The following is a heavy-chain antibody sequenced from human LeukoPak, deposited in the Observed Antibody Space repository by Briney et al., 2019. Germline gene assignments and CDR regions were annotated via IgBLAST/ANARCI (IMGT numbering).Heavy chain of an antibody. CDR1: GFTFSSYS. J-gene: IGHJ4*02. CDR3: ARFLSYYYDSSGSTFDY. Sequence: GGSLRLSCAASGFTFSSYSMNWVRQAPGKGLEGVSSISSSSSYIYYADSVKGRVTISRDNAKNSLYLQLHSLRAEDTAVYYCARFLSYYYDSSGSTFDYWGQGTLVTVSS. D-gene: IGHD3-22*01. V-gene: IGHV3-21*01. CDR2: ISSSSSYI.